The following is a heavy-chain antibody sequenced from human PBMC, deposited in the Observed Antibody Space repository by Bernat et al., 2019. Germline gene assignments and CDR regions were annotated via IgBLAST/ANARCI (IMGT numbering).Heavy chain of an antibody. V-gene: IGHV3-33*01. Sequence: QVQLVESGGGVVQPGRSLRLSCAASGFTFSSYGMHWVRQAPGKGLEWVAVIWYDGSNKYYADSVKGRFTISRDNSKNTLYLQMNSLRAEDTAVYYCASRTVVPRLDYYYYGMDVWGQGTTVTVSS. CDR3: ASRTVVPRLDYYYYGMDV. CDR1: GFTFSSYG. J-gene: IGHJ6*02. D-gene: IGHD4-23*01. CDR2: IWYDGSNK.